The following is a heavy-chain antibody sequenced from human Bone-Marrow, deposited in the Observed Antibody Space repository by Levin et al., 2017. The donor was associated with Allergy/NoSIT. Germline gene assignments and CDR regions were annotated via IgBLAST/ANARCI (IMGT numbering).Heavy chain of an antibody. CDR1: GGSISSSSYY. V-gene: IGHV4-39*01. J-gene: IGHJ4*02. CDR3: ARLRRIKRSYYFDY. CDR2: IYYSGST. D-gene: IGHD1-26*01. Sequence: SETLSLTCTVSGGSISSSSYYWGWIRQPPGTGLEWIGSIYYSGSTYYNPSLKSRVTISVDTSKNQFSLKLSSVTAADTAVYYCARLRRIKRSYYFDYWGQGTLVTVSS.